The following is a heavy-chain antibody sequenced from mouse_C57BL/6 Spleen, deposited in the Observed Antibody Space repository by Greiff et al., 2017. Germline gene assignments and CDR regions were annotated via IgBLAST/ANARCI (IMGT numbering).Heavy chain of an antibody. J-gene: IGHJ2*01. Sequence: VQLQQSGAELVKPGASVKLSCTASGFNIKDYYMHWVKQRTEQGLEWIGRIDPEDGETKYASKFQGKATITADTSSTTAYLQRSSLTSEDTAVYYCASDGYPSYYWGQGTTLTGSS. V-gene: IGHV14-2*01. CDR3: ASDGYPSYY. CDR2: IDPEDGET. CDR1: GFNIKDYY. D-gene: IGHD2-14*01.